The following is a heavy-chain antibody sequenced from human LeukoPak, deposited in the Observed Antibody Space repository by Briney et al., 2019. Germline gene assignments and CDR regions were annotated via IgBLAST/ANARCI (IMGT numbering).Heavy chain of an antibody. Sequence: PGGSLRLSCAASGFTFSSHNMNWVRQAPGKGLEWVSYISSRSSTIYYTDSVKGRFTISRDNAKNSLYLQMNSLRDEDTAIYFCARVTQQLVLEAGAYYYYMDVWGKGTTVTVSS. V-gene: IGHV3-48*02. D-gene: IGHD6-13*01. CDR2: ISSRSSTI. CDR1: GFTFSSHN. J-gene: IGHJ6*03. CDR3: ARVTQQLVLEAGAYYYYMDV.